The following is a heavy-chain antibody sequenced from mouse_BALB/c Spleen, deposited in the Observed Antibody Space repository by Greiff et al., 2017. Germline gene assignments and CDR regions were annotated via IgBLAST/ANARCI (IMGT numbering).Heavy chain of an antibody. J-gene: IGHJ1*01. V-gene: IGHV14-3*02. Sequence: VQLKESGAELVKPGASVKLSCTASGFNIKDTYMHWVKQRPEQGLEWIGRIDPANGNTKYDPKFQGKATITADTSSNTAYLQLSSLTSEDTAVYYCARSPPYYYGSSNWYFDVWGAGTTVTVSS. D-gene: IGHD1-1*01. CDR2: IDPANGNT. CDR3: ARSPPYYYGSSNWYFDV. CDR1: GFNIKDTY.